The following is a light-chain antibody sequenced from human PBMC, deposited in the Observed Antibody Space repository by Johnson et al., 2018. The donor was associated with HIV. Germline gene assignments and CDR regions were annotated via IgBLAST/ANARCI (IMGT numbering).Light chain of an antibody. CDR1: SSNIGNNY. CDR3: GTWDSSLSAEAV. CDR2: DNN. J-gene: IGLJ1*01. V-gene: IGLV1-51*01. Sequence: QSVLTQPPSVSAAPGQKVTISCSGSSSNIGNNYVSWYQQLPGTAPKLLIYDNNQRPSGIPDRFSGSKSGTSATLGLTGLKTGDEADYYCGTWDSSLSAEAVFGSGTKVTVL.